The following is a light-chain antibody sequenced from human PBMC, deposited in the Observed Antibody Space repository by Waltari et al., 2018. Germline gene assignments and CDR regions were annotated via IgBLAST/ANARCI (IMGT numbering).Light chain of an antibody. CDR1: QSLLHSNGYNC. CDR3: MQALQTPPT. V-gene: IGKV2-28*01. J-gene: IGKJ5*01. CDR2: LGS. Sequence: DIVMTQSPLSLPVTPGGPASISCRSSQSLLHSNGYNCLDWYLQKPGQSPQLLIYLGSNRASGVPDRFSGSGSRTDFTLKSSRVEAEDVGVYYCMQALQTPPTFGQGTRLEIK.